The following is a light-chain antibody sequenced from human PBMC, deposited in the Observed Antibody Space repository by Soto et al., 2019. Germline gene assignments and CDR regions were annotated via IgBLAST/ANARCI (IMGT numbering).Light chain of an antibody. CDR2: GNS. CDR3: QSYDSSRSGYYVV. J-gene: IGLJ2*01. CDR1: SSNIGAGYD. Sequence: QSVLTQPPSVSGAPGQRVTISCTGSSSNIGAGYDVHWYQQLPGTAPKLLIYGNSNRPSGVPDRFSGSKSGTSASLAITGLQAEDEDEYYCQSYDSSRSGYYVVFGGGTKLTVL. V-gene: IGLV1-40*01.